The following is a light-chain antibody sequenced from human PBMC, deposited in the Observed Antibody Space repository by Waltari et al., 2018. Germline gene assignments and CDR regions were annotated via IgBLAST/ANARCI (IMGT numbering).Light chain of an antibody. CDR3: QHYSDWPPWT. V-gene: IGKV3-15*01. CDR2: AAS. Sequence: DIVMTQSPAVLYLSHGERATLHCTASQNVYSSLAWYQQRRGQAPRLLIRAASTRATGVPARFSATGSGTEFTLTISSLQSEDFAVYYCQHYSDWPPWTFGQGTRVE. J-gene: IGKJ1*01. CDR1: QNVYSS.